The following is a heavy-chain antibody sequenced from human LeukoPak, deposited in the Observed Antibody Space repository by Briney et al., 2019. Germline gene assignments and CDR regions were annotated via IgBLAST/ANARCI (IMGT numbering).Heavy chain of an antibody. CDR1: GGSISSGGYY. CDR3: ARAPGTYYYGSGSFDY. D-gene: IGHD3-10*01. CDR2: IYYSGST. V-gene: IGHV4-31*03. Sequence: SETLSLTCSVSGGSISSGGYYWSWIRQHPGKGLEWIGYIYYSGSTYYNPSLKSRVTISVDTSKNQFSLKLSSVTAADTAVYYCARAPGTYYYGSGSFDYWGQGTLVTVSS. J-gene: IGHJ4*02.